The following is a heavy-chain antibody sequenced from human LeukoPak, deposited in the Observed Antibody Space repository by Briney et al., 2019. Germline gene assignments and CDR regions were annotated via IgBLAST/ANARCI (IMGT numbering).Heavy chain of an antibody. V-gene: IGHV4-30-4*01. Sequence: SQTLSLTCTVSGGSISSGDYYWSWIRQPPGKGLEWIGYIYYSGSTYYNPSPKSRVTISVDTSKNQFSLKLSSVTAADTAVYYCARGPDYHITIFGVVISSGWFDPWGQGTLVTVSS. CDR1: GGSISSGDYY. J-gene: IGHJ5*02. CDR2: IYYSGST. D-gene: IGHD3-3*01. CDR3: ARGPDYHITIFGVVISSGWFDP.